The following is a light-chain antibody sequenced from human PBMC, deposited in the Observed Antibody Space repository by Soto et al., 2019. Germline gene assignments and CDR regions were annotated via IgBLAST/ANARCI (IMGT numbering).Light chain of an antibody. CDR2: DAS. J-gene: IGKJ1*01. CDR3: QQRSNWPPT. Sequence: EIVLTQSPATLSLSPGERATLSCRASQSVSSYLAWYQQKPGKAPRLLIYDASNRATGIPARFSGSGYGTDFTLTISSLEPEDFAVYYCQQRSNWPPTFGQGTKVEIK. V-gene: IGKV3-11*01. CDR1: QSVSSY.